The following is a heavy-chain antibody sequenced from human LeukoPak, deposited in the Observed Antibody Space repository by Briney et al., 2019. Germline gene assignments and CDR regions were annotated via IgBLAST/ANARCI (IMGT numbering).Heavy chain of an antibody. V-gene: IGHV5-51*01. CDR3: ARQHGSGSYYSRAIDY. D-gene: IGHD3-10*01. Sequence: GESLQISCKGSGYSFTNYWIGWVRQMPGKGLEWMGIIYPGDSDTRYSPSFQGQVTISADKSINTAYLQWSSLKASDTAMYYCARQHGSGSYYSRAIDYWGQGTLLTVSS. J-gene: IGHJ4*02. CDR1: GYSFTNYW. CDR2: IYPGDSDT.